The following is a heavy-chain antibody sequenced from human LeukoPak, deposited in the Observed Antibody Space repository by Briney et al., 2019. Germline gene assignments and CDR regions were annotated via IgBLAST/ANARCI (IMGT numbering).Heavy chain of an antibody. CDR3: TRDQEDSGSYCFDY. Sequence: PGRSLRLSCAVSGFTFSSYAMHWVRQAPGKGLEWVAVISYDGSNKYYADSVKGRFTISRDNSKNTLYLQMNSLRAEDTAVYYCTRDQEDSGSYCFDYWGQGTLVTVSS. V-gene: IGHV3-30-3*01. D-gene: IGHD1-26*01. CDR1: GFTFSSYA. CDR2: ISYDGSNK. J-gene: IGHJ4*02.